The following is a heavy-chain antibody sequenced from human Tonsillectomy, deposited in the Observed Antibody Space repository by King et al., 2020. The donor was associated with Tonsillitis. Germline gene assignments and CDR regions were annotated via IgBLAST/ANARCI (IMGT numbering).Heavy chain of an antibody. D-gene: IGHD6-19*01. V-gene: IGHV3-30*18. J-gene: IGHJ4*02. Sequence: VQLVESGGGVVQPGRSLRLSCAASGFTFSSYGVHWVRQAPGKGLEWVAVISSDGSKKYYEDSVRGRFTISRDHSKNTLYLQMNSLRADDTAVYYCAKARQWLVHFDYWGQGTLVTVSS. CDR3: AKARQWLVHFDY. CDR2: ISSDGSKK. CDR1: GFTFSSYG.